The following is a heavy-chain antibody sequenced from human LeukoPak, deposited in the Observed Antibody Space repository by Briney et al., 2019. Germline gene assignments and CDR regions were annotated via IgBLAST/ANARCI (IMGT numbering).Heavy chain of an antibody. CDR1: GYTFTSYG. D-gene: IGHD6-19*01. V-gene: IGHV1-18*01. Sequence: ASVKVSCKASGYTFTSYGISWVRQAPGQGLEWMGWISAYNGNTNYAQKFQGRVTMTTDTSTSTAYMELRSLRSDDTALYYCARHRDRNGWYTNGGVWGQGTLVTVSS. J-gene: IGHJ4*02. CDR3: ARHRDRNGWYTNGGV. CDR2: ISAYNGNT.